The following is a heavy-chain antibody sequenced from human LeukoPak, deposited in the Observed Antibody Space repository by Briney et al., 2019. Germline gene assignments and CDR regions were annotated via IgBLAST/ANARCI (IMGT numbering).Heavy chain of an antibody. D-gene: IGHD6-13*01. Sequence: GGSLSLSCAVSGFTFSNYNMSWVRQAPGKGLEWVAYITLRRTTIYYADSVKGRFTISRYNAKNSLSLQMNSLRDEDTAVYYCARETPDSGSWTAFDFWGQGTLVTVSS. CDR3: ARETPDSGSWTAFDF. V-gene: IGHV3-48*02. CDR2: ITLRRTTI. CDR1: GFTFSNYN. J-gene: IGHJ4*02.